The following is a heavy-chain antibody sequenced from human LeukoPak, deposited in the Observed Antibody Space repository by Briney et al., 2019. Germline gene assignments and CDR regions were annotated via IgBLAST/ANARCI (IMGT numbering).Heavy chain of an antibody. D-gene: IGHD3-10*01. CDR1: GYTFTSYD. V-gene: IGHV1-8*01. J-gene: IGHJ4*02. Sequence: SVKVSCKASGYTFTSYDINWVRQATGQGLEWMGWMNPNSGNTGYAQKFQGRVTMTRNTSISTAYMELSSLRSEDTAVYYCAKSPHYYGSGMGRCDYWGQGTLVTVSS. CDR2: MNPNSGNT. CDR3: AKSPHYYGSGMGRCDY.